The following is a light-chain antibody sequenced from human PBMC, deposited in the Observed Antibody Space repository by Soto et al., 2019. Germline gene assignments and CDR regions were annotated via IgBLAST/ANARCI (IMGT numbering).Light chain of an antibody. CDR3: QQVNSFPPT. J-gene: IGKJ1*01. CDR2: AAS. CDR1: QDIGSW. V-gene: IGKV1D-12*01. Sequence: DIQMTQSPSSVSASAGDRVTITCRASQDIGSWLAWYQQKPGKAPKLLIYAASSLESGVPSRFSGSGSGTDFTLTISSLQPEDFASYYCQQVNSFPPTFGQGTKVEIK.